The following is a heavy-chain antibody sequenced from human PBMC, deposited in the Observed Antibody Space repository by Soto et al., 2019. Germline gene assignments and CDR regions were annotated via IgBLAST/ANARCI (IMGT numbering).Heavy chain of an antibody. D-gene: IGHD1-26*01. CDR2: ISYDGSNK. CDR1: GFSFSSYA. J-gene: IGHJ4*02. Sequence: PGGSLRLSCAASGFSFSSYAMNWVRQAPGKGLEWVAVISYDGSNKYYADSVKGRFTISRDNSKNTLYLQMNSLRAEDTAVYYCSFESWDGFDYWGQGTLVTVSS. V-gene: IGHV3-30-3*01. CDR3: SFESWDGFDY.